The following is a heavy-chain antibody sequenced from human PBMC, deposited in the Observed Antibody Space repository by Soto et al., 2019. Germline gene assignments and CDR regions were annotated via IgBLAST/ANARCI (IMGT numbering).Heavy chain of an antibody. CDR1: GGSISSSSYY. V-gene: IGHV4-39*01. D-gene: IGHD3-9*01. J-gene: IGHJ6*02. CDR3: ARRPYYDILTGYPNYYYYYGMDV. Sequence: PSETLSLTCTVSGGSISSSSYYWGWIRQPPGKGLEWIGSIYYSGSTYYNPSLKSRVTISVDTSKNQFSLKLSSVTAADTAVYYCARRPYYDILTGYPNYYYYYGMDVWGQGTTVT. CDR2: IYYSGST.